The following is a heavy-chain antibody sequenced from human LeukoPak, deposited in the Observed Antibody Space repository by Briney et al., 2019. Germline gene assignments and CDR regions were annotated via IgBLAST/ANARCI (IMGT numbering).Heavy chain of an antibody. J-gene: IGHJ4*02. CDR3: ARYSGLGVPDY. D-gene: IGHD2-21*01. V-gene: IGHV6-1*01. Sequence: SQTLSLTCAIPGDSVSSNSAAWNWIRQSPTTCLESLGRTYPRSKRNNQYAVTVRGRITINPATSKNQCYLPLNSLTPEDTATYYCARYSGLGVPDYWGQGTLVSVSS. CDR1: GDSVSSNSAA. CDR2: TYPRSKRNN.